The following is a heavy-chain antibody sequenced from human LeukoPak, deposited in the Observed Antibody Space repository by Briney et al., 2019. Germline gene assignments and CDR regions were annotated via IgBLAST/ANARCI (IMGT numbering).Heavy chain of an antibody. Sequence: QAGGSLRLSCEASGFIFSDYSMTWVRQAPGEGLEWLSYITRTSDTIYYRDSVKGRFTASRDNAKNSVYLQMNSLRAEDTAVYYCARSSGYPYFDQWGPGTLVTVSS. D-gene: IGHD3-22*01. CDR3: ARSSGYPYFDQ. V-gene: IGHV3-48*01. J-gene: IGHJ5*02. CDR2: ITRTSDTI. CDR1: GFIFSDYS.